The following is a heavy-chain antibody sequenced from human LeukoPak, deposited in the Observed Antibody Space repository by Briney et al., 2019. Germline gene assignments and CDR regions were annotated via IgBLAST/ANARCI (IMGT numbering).Heavy chain of an antibody. CDR2: IIPIFGAT. J-gene: IGHJ4*02. Sequence: SLKVSCKASGGTFSSYAINWVRQAPGQGLEWMGGIIPIFGATTYAQRFQDRVTIIADESTSTAYMELSSLRSEDTAMYYCARDTVAVAGTSDYWGQGTLVTVSS. V-gene: IGHV1-69*01. CDR1: GGTFSSYA. D-gene: IGHD6-19*01. CDR3: ARDTVAVAGTSDY.